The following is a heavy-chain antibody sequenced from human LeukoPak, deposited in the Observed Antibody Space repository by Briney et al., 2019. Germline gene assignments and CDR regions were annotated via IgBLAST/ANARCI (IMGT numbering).Heavy chain of an antibody. V-gene: IGHV3-74*01. D-gene: IGHD3-10*01. CDR1: GFTFGDHW. J-gene: IGHJ4*02. CDR3: SRVRVSFDY. Sequence: GGSLRLSCVASGFTFGDHWMHWVRQAPGKGLVWVSRIRNDGGETNYADSVKGRFTISRDNAKNTLFLQMNSLRAEDTAVYYCSRVRVSFDYWGQGTLVTVAS. CDR2: IRNDGGET.